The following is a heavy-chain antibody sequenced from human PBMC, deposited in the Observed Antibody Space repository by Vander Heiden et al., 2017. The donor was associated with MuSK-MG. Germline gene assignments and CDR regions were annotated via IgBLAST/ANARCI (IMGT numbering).Heavy chain of an antibody. Sequence: VSGGTFSSYSFSWVRQAPGQGLEWMGGIMPIFDAANYTQNFQGRVTITADESTGTVYMELSSLRSEDTAMYYCATAMNRGYDILTRYPLPHHFADWGQGTLVTVSS. CDR2: IMPIFDAA. J-gene: IGHJ4*02. V-gene: IGHV1-69*01. D-gene: IGHD3-9*01. CDR3: ATAMNRGYDILTRYPLPHHFAD. CDR1: GGTFSSYS.